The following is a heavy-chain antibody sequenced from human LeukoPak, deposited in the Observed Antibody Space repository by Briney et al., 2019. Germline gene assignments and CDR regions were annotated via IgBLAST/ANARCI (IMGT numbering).Heavy chain of an antibody. CDR3: VRVRTGSISDH. CDR2: VSYSGTA. Sequence: SETLSLTCTVSGGSINTSPYYWGWVRQPPEKGLGWLGSVSYSGTAYYNPSLRSRVTVSRDTSKNQFSLNLNSVTAADTAFYYCVRVRTGSISDHWGQGILVIVSS. V-gene: IGHV4-39*07. D-gene: IGHD2-8*02. CDR1: GGSINTSPYY. J-gene: IGHJ4*02.